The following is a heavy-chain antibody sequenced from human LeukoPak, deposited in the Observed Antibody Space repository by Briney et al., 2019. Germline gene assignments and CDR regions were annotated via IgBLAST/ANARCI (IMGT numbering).Heavy chain of an antibody. CDR1: GDSVSSNSAA. CDR2: TYYRSEWYN. CDR3: AGGSAAAGFVY. V-gene: IGHV6-1*01. Sequence: SQTLSLTCAISGDSVSSNSAAWSWIRQSPSRGLEWLGRTYYRSEWYNDYAVSVKSRITISPDTSKNQFSLQLNSVTPEDTAVYYCAGGSAAAGFVYWGQGILVTVSS. J-gene: IGHJ4*02. D-gene: IGHD6-13*01.